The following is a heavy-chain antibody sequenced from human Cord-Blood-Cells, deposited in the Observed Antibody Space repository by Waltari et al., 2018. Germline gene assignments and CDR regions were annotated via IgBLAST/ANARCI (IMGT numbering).Heavy chain of an antibody. CDR3: ARESGSISSNWFDP. D-gene: IGHD3-10*01. J-gene: IGHJ5*02. CDR2: IYYSGST. Sequence: QVQLQESGPGLVKPSQTLSLTCTVSGGSISSGGYYWSWIGPHPGKGLEWIGYIYYSGSTYYNPSLKSRVTISVDTSKNQFSLKLSSVTAADTAVYYCARESGSISSNWFDPWGQGTLVTVSS. CDR1: GGSISSGGYY. V-gene: IGHV4-31*03.